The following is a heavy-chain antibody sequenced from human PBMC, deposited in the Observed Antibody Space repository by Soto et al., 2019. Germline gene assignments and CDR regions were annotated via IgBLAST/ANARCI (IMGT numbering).Heavy chain of an antibody. CDR1: GFTFSGYA. Sequence: EVQLLESGGGLVQPGGSLRLSCAASGFTFSGYAMSWVRQAPGKGLEWVSEISGGGRNTYYADSVKGRFTISRDNSKNTLYLQMNSLRAEDTAVYYCAKARGGDYYYDMDVWGQGTTVTVSS. CDR3: AKARGGDYYYDMDV. V-gene: IGHV3-23*01. CDR2: ISGGGRNT. J-gene: IGHJ6*02. D-gene: IGHD2-15*01.